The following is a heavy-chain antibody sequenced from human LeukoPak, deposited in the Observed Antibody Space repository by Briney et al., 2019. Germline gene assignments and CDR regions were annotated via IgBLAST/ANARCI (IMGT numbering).Heavy chain of an antibody. D-gene: IGHD3-22*01. CDR1: GFTFSSFS. Sequence: PGGSLRLSCAASGFTFSSFSMHWVRQAPGKGLEYISAISSDGGGTYYANSVKGRFTISRDNSKSTLYLQMNSLRAEDTAVYYCAKDRPDHDSSGYFDYWGQGTLVTVSS. J-gene: IGHJ4*02. CDR2: ISSDGGGT. CDR3: AKDRPDHDSSGYFDY. V-gene: IGHV3-64*01.